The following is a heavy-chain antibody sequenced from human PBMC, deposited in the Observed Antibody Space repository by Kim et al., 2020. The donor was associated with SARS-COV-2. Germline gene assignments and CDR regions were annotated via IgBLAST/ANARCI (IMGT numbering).Heavy chain of an antibody. D-gene: IGHD2-21*01. Sequence: STYYADSVKGRSTISRDNSQNTLYLQMNSLRAEDTAVYYCAKGGDRGGQYWGQGTLVTVSS. CDR3: AKGGDRGGQY. CDR2: ST. V-gene: IGHV3-23*01. J-gene: IGHJ4*02.